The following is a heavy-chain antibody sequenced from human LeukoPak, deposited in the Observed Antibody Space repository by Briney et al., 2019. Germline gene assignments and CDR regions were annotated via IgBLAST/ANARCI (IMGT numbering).Heavy chain of an antibody. CDR2: IYTSRST. Sequence: SETLSLTCTVSGGSISSYYWSWIRQPAGKGLEWIGRIYTSRSTNYNPSLKSRVTMSVDTSKNQFSLKLSSVTAADTAVYYCARDVVAGRNDAFDIWGQGTMVTVSS. V-gene: IGHV4-4*07. D-gene: IGHD6-19*01. J-gene: IGHJ3*02. CDR3: ARDVVAGRNDAFDI. CDR1: GGSISSYY.